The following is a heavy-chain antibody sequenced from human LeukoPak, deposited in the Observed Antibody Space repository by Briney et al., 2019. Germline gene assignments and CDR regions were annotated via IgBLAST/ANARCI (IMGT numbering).Heavy chain of an antibody. CDR2: ISRSGGST. D-gene: IGHD1-26*01. CDR1: ELHA. Sequence: GGSLRLSCAASELHAMTWVRQGPGKGLEWVSAISRSGGSTYYADSVKGRFTISRDKSNNTLYLQMNSLRAEDTAVYYCAKNRGGSYYSGSDYWGQGTLVTVSS. J-gene: IGHJ4*02. CDR3: AKNRGGSYYSGSDY. V-gene: IGHV3-23*01.